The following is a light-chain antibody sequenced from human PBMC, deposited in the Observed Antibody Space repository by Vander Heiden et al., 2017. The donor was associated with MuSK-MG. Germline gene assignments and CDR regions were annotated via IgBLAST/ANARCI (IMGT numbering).Light chain of an antibody. CDR3: QQRSNWPPIT. CDR1: QSVSSY. V-gene: IGKV3-11*01. CDR2: DAS. J-gene: IGKJ5*01. Sequence: EIVLTQSPATLSLSPGERATLSCRASQSVSSYLAWYQQKPGQAPRLLIYDASNRATGIPARFSGSGYGTDSTLTISSREPEDFAVYYCQQRSNWPPITFGQGTRLEIK.